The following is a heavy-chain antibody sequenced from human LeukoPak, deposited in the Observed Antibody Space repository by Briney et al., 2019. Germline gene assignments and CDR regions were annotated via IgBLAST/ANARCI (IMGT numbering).Heavy chain of an antibody. CDR2: VYTSGST. CDR3: AREIAVAGLTLKPFDY. CDR1: GGSISSDNYS. Sequence: SQTLSLTCTVSGGSISSDNYSWSWIRQPAGKGLEWIGRVYTSGSTNYNPSLKSRVTMSVDTSKNQFSLKLSSVTAADTAVYYCAREIAVAGLTLKPFDYWGQGTLVTVSS. V-gene: IGHV4-61*02. J-gene: IGHJ4*02. D-gene: IGHD6-19*01.